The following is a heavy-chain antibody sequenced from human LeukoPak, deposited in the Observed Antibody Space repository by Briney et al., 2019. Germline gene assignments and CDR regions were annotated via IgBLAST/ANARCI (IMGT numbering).Heavy chain of an antibody. CDR1: GFNYSSYT. J-gene: IGHJ6*03. Sequence: GGSLRLSCAASGFNYSSYTMNWVRQAPGMGLEWLSYISASRDITYYADSVKGRFTISRDNAKNSLYLQMNSLRAEDTAVYYCVRGSLASGVVVYYYYYLDVWGKGTTVTVSS. CDR2: ISASRDIT. CDR3: VRGSLASGVVVYYYYYLDV. D-gene: IGHD3-3*01. V-gene: IGHV3-48*01.